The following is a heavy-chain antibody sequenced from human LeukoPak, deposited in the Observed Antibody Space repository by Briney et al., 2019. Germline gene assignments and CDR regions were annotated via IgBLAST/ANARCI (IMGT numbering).Heavy chain of an antibody. Sequence: ASVEGSCKVSGYTLTELSMHWVRQAPGKGLEWMGGFDPEDGETIYAQKFQGRVTMTRDTSTSTVYMELSNLRSEDTAVYYCARDRRELEYYFDYWGQGTLVTVSS. CDR3: ARDRRELEYYFDY. J-gene: IGHJ4*02. D-gene: IGHD6-6*01. CDR1: GYTLTELS. CDR2: FDPEDGET. V-gene: IGHV1-24*01.